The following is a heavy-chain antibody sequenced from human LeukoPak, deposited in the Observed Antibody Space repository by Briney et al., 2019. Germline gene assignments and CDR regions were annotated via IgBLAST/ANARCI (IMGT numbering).Heavy chain of an antibody. CDR1: GGTFSSYA. J-gene: IGHJ5*02. CDR3: ARDAGHSSSWYNWFDP. D-gene: IGHD6-13*01. Sequence: ASVKVSCKASGGTFSSYAISWVRQAPGQGLEWMGGIIPIFGTANYAQKFQGRVTITADKSTSTAYMELSSLRSEDTAVYYCARDAGHSSSWYNWFDPWGQGTLVTVSS. V-gene: IGHV1-69*06. CDR2: IIPIFGTA.